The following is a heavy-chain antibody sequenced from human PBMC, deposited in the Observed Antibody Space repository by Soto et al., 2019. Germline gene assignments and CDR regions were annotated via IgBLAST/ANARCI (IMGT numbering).Heavy chain of an antibody. CDR3: ARSGHCGSLKCSSFDI. CDR1: GFTFSSYA. V-gene: IGHV3-23*01. CDR2: ISGSGGST. J-gene: IGHJ3*02. D-gene: IGHD2-2*01. Sequence: PGGSLRLSCAASGFTFSSYAMSWVRQAPGKGLEWVSAISGSGGSTYYPDSVKGRFTISRDNSKNTLYLQMNSLRAEDTAVYYCARSGHCGSLKCSSFDIWGQGTMVTVSS.